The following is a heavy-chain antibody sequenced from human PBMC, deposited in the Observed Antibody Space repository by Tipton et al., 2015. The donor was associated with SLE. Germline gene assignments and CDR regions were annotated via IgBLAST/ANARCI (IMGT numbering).Heavy chain of an antibody. J-gene: IGHJ4*02. V-gene: IGHV4-59*12. CDR2: ISYSGRT. D-gene: IGHD3-22*01. CDR3: AITMVVGPFDY. CDR1: GGSFSNSY. Sequence: TLSLTCTVSGGSFSNSYFNWIRQPPGKGLEWIGSISYSGRTNYNPSLKSRVTISVDSSKSHFSLKLTSVTAADTAVYYCAITMVVGPFDYWGQGTLVAVSS.